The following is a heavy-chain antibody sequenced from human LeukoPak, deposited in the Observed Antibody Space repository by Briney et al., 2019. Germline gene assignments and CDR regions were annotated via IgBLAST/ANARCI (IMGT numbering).Heavy chain of an antibody. J-gene: IGHJ4*02. Sequence: PSXXLSLTCTVSGGSISSYYWSWIRQPPGKGLEWIGYIYYSGSTNYNPSLKSRVTISVDTSKNQFSLKLSSVTAADTAVYYCARDRDWNYGGFDYWGQGTLVTVSS. CDR2: IYYSGST. V-gene: IGHV4-59*01. D-gene: IGHD1-7*01. CDR1: GGSISSYY. CDR3: ARDRDWNYGGFDY.